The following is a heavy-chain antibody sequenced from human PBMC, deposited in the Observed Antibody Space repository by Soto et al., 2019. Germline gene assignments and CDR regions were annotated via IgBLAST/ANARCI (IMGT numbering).Heavy chain of an antibody. V-gene: IGHV3-23*01. D-gene: IGHD3-16*02. Sequence: GGSLRLSCAASGLTFNNYAMTWVRQAPGKGLEWVSVISGSGDVTHYAESVKGRFTSSRDNSRNTLYLQMNSLRAEDTALYYCVAYIWGNYPHYFDNWGQGTQVTVSS. CDR3: VAYIWGNYPHYFDN. CDR1: GLTFNNYA. CDR2: ISGSGDVT. J-gene: IGHJ4*02.